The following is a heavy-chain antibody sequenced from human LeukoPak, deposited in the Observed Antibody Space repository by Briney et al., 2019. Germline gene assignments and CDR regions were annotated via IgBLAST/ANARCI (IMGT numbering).Heavy chain of an antibody. J-gene: IGHJ4*02. V-gene: IGHV1-3*01. CDR2: INAGSGNT. D-gene: IGHD5-12*01. Sequence: ASVKVSCKASGYTFTSYAMHWVRQAPGQRLEWMGWINAGSGNTKYSQKFQGRVTITRDTSASTAYMELSSLRSEDTAVYYCARVQGGYDYTHFDYWGQGTLVTVSS. CDR3: ARVQGGYDYTHFDY. CDR1: GYTFTSYA.